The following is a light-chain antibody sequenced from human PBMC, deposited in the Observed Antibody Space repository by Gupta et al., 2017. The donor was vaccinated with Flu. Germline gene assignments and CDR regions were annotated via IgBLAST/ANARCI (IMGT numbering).Light chain of an antibody. J-gene: IGLJ3*02. CDR1: TGAVTNGHY. CDR3: LLLCSGVWV. V-gene: IGLV7-46*01. CDR2: DRN. Sequence: TTGAVTNGHYPYRFQKKPGKAPKTLLYDRNNKVSGTPARFSGAPPGGKAALALSGAQSEDEDEYSCLLLCSGVWVFGGGTKLTVL.